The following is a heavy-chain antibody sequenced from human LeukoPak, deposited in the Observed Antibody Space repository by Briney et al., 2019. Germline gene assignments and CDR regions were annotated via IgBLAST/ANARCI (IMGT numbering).Heavy chain of an antibody. CDR3: AKVLYYYDSSGEFDY. D-gene: IGHD3-22*01. Sequence: GGSLRLSCAASGFTVSSNYMNWVRQAPGKGLEWVAVISYDGSNKYYADSVKGRFTISRDNSKNTLYLQMNSLRAEDTAVYYCAKVLYYYDSSGEFDYWGQGTLVTVSS. CDR1: GFTVSSNY. J-gene: IGHJ4*02. CDR2: ISYDGSNK. V-gene: IGHV3-30*18.